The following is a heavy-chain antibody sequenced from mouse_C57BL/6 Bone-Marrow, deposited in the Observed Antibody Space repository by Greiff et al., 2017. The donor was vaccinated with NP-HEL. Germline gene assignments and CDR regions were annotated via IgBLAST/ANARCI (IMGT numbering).Heavy chain of an antibody. CDR2: INPYNGGT. CDR3: ARGNCECNEAYDMDF. Sequence: VQLQQSGPVLVKPGASVKMSCKASGYTFTDYYMNWVKQSHGKSLEWIGVINPYNGGTSYNQKFKGKATLTVDKSSSTAYMGLNSLTSEDSAVYYCARGNCECNEAYDMDFWGRGTSVTVTS. D-gene: IGHD6-1*01. CDR1: GYTFTDYY. J-gene: IGHJ4*01. V-gene: IGHV1-19*01.